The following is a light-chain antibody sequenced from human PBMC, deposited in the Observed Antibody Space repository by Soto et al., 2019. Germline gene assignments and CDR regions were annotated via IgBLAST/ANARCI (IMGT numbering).Light chain of an antibody. V-gene: IGKV3D-15*01. CDR2: DAS. CDR1: QSVRSS. J-gene: IGKJ1*01. CDR3: QQYNNWPPT. Sequence: EVVMTQSPATLSVSPGERATLSCRASQSVRSSLAWYQQQTGQAPRLLMFDASNRATGIPARFNGSGSGTDFTLTISSLEPEDFAVYYCQQYNNWPPTFGHGTKVDIK.